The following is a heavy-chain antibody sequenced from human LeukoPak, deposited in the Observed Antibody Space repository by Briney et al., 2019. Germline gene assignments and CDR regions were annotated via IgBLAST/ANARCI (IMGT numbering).Heavy chain of an antibody. Sequence: PGGSLRLSCAASGFTFSRYWMHWVRQAPGKGLVWVSRINGDESTTNYADSVKGRFTISRDNAKNTLYLQMSSLRAEDTAVYYCARVDVGSSWYIDYWGQGTQVTVSS. CDR3: ARVDVGSSWYIDY. V-gene: IGHV3-74*01. D-gene: IGHD6-13*01. CDR2: INGDESTT. J-gene: IGHJ4*02. CDR1: GFTFSRYW.